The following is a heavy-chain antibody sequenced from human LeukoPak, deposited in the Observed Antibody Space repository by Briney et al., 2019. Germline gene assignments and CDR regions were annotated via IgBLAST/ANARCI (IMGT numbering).Heavy chain of an antibody. CDR2: INGIGGST. D-gene: IGHD1-14*01. CDR3: AKPARTDYADY. V-gene: IGHV3-23*01. CDR1: GFTFSSYG. Sequence: PGGTLRLSCAASGFTFSSYGMSWVRQAPGKGLEWVSSINGIGGSTYYADSVKGRFTISRDNSKNTLYLQMNSLRAEDTAVYYCAKPARTDYADYWGQGTLVTVSS. J-gene: IGHJ4*02.